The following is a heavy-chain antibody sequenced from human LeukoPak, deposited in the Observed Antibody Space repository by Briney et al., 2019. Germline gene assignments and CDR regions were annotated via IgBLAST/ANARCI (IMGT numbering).Heavy chain of an antibody. CDR3: ARGRTRGPRPSYGSGSYQGIPFDY. Sequence: SETLSLTCAVYGGSFSGYYWSWIRRPPGKGLEWIGEINHSGGTNYNPSLKSRVTISVDTSKNQFSLKLSSVTAADTAVYYCARGRTRGPRPSYGSGSYQGIPFDYWGQGTLVTVSS. J-gene: IGHJ4*02. D-gene: IGHD3-10*01. V-gene: IGHV4-34*01. CDR2: INHSGGT. CDR1: GGSFSGYY.